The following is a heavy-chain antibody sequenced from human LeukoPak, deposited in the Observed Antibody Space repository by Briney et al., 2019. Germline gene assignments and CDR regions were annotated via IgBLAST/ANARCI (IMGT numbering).Heavy chain of an antibody. V-gene: IGHV3-23*01. CDR1: GFPFETNA. J-gene: IGHJ4*02. Sequence: GGSLRLSCATSGFPFETNAMSWVRQAPGKGLEWVATIGNTETFYADSVTGRFTISRDNSKNTVNLQINRLRVEDTAIYYCAKDWIQFNRVFDCFDSWGQGTLVTVSS. CDR3: AKDWIQFNRVFDCFDS. CDR2: IGNTET. D-gene: IGHD5-18*01.